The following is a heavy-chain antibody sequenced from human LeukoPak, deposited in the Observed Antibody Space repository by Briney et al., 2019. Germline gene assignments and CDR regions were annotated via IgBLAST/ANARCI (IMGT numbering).Heavy chain of an antibody. V-gene: IGHV3-9*01. Sequence: GGSLRLSCAASGFTFDDYAMHWVRQAPGKGLEWVSGISWNSGSIGYADSVKGRFTISRDNAKNSLYLQMNSLRAEDTALYYCAKAPGQGWYSPNWFDPWGQGTLVTVSS. CDR2: ISWNSGSI. J-gene: IGHJ5*02. CDR3: AKAPGQGWYSPNWFDP. D-gene: IGHD6-19*01. CDR1: GFTFDDYA.